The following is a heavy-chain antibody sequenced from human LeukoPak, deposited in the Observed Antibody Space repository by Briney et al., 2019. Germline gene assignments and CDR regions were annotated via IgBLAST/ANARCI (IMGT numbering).Heavy chain of an antibody. V-gene: IGHV1-46*01. CDR2: INPSGGST. CDR3: ARDSSSNWFDP. Sequence: ASVKVSCKASGYTFTSYYMHWVRQAPGQGLEWMGIINPSGGSTSYAQKFQGRVTMTRDMSTSTVYMELSSLRSEDTAVHYCARDSSSNWFDPWGQGTLVTVSS. D-gene: IGHD6-6*01. J-gene: IGHJ5*02. CDR1: GYTFTSYY.